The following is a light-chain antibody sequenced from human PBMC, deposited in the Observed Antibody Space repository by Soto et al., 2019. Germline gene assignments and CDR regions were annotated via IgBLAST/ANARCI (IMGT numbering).Light chain of an antibody. Sequence: DIQMTQAPSTLSASIGDRVTITCRASQSISKWLAWHQQKPGKAPKLLIYDASSLQSGVPPRFSGSGSGTEFTLTIRSLQPDDIATYCCQQYSSYSAWTFGEGTKVEIK. CDR1: QSISKW. CDR2: DAS. CDR3: QQYSSYSAWT. V-gene: IGKV1-5*01. J-gene: IGKJ1*01.